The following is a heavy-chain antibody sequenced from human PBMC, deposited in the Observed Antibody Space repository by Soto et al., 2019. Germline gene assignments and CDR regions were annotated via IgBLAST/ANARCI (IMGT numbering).Heavy chain of an antibody. CDR2: ISAYNGNT. CDR3: ARDQASMVRGVIITTPLY. J-gene: IGHJ1*01. V-gene: IGHV1-18*01. Sequence: ASVKVSCKAAGYTFTSYGISWVRRARGEGLEWMGWISAYNGNTNYAQKLQGRVTMTTDTSTSTAYMELRSLRSDDTAVYYCARDQASMVRGVIITTPLYWGQGTLVTVSS. CDR1: GYTFTSYG. D-gene: IGHD3-10*01.